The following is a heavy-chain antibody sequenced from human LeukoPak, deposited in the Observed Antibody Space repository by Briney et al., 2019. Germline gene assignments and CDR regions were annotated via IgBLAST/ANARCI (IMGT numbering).Heavy chain of an antibody. CDR3: ATLVGIAAAGTPGWFDP. J-gene: IGHJ5*02. D-gene: IGHD6-13*01. CDR2: INHSGST. CDR1: GGSFSGYY. Sequence: PSETLSLTCAVYGGSFSGYYWSWIRQPPGKGLEWIGEINHSGSTNYNPSLKSRVTISVDTSKNQFSLKLSSVTAADTAVYYCATLVGIAAAGTPGWFDPWGQGTLVTVSS. V-gene: IGHV4-34*01.